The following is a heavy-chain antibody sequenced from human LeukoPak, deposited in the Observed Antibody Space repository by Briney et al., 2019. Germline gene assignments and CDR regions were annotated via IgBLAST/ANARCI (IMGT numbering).Heavy chain of an antibody. CDR3: ARVRYYGSGSRRTRDAFDI. Sequence: TGGSLRLSCAACGFTFSSYSMNWVRQAPGKGLEWVSSISSSSSYIYYADSVKGRFTISRDNAKNSLYLQMNSLRAEDTAVYYCARVRYYGSGSRRTRDAFDIWGQGTMVTVSS. J-gene: IGHJ3*02. CDR1: GFTFSSYS. V-gene: IGHV3-21*01. CDR2: ISSSSSYI. D-gene: IGHD3-10*01.